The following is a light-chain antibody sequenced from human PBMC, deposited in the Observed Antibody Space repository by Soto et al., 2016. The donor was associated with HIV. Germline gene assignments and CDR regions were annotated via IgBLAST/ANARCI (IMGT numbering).Light chain of an antibody. CDR1: KLGDKY. V-gene: IGLV3-1*01. CDR2: QDN. Sequence: SYELTQPPSVSVSPGQTASIACSGDKLGDKYACWYQQKPGQSPIVVIYQDNKRPSGIPERFSGSTSGNTATLTISGTQAVDEADYYCQTWDSSTVVFGGGTRADRP. CDR3: QTWDSSTVV. J-gene: IGLJ2*01.